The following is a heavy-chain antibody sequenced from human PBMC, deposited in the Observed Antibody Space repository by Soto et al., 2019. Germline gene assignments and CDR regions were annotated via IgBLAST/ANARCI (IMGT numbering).Heavy chain of an antibody. J-gene: IGHJ4*02. D-gene: IGHD1-26*01. CDR1: GFTFSTYA. CDR3: VKGHSHSYYYFDY. CDR2: TRGSGGDT. Sequence: EVQLLESGGGLVQPGGSLRLSCAASGFTFSTYAMTWVRQAPGKGLEWVSSTRGSGGDTYYADSVRGRFTISRDNSKNTLYLQMNSLRVEDTAVYYCVKGHSHSYYYFDYWGQGTLVTVSS. V-gene: IGHV3-23*01.